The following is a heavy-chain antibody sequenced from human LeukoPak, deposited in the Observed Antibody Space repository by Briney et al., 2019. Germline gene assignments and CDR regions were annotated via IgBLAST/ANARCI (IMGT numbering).Heavy chain of an antibody. CDR3: ARDNGATDAFDI. D-gene: IGHD1-26*01. Sequence: ASVKVSCKASGYTFASYGISWVRQAPGQGLEWMGWISAYNGNTNYAQRLQGRVTMTTDTSTSTAYMELRSLRSDDTAVYYCARDNGATDAFDIWGQGTMVTVSS. CDR2: ISAYNGNT. V-gene: IGHV1-18*01. J-gene: IGHJ3*02. CDR1: GYTFASYG.